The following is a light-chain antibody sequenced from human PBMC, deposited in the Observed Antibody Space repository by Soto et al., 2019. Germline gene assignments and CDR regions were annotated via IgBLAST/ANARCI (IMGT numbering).Light chain of an antibody. J-gene: IGKJ1*01. CDR1: QSVSSSY. Sequence: EIVLTQSPGTLSLSPGERATLSCRAGQSVSSSYLAWYQQKPGQAPRLRIYAASSRATGIPDRFSGSGSGTDFTLTISRLEPEDFAVYYCQQRSNWPRTFGQGTKVDIK. CDR2: AAS. V-gene: IGKV3D-20*02. CDR3: QQRSNWPRT.